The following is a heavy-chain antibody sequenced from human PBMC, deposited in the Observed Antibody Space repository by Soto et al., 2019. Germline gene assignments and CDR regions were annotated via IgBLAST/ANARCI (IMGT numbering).Heavy chain of an antibody. V-gene: IGHV4-59*01. D-gene: IGHD3-3*01. Sequence: PSETLSLTCTVSSGSISNFYWSWIRQPPGKGLEWIGYLFYNDKDNSVTTTYNPSLKSRVTMSVDTSENQFSLKLSSVTAADMAMYYCARGWFWSGSFNWFDPWGQGTLVTVSS. J-gene: IGHJ5*02. CDR3: ARGWFWSGSFNWFDP. CDR2: LFYNDKDNSVTT. CDR1: SGSISNFY.